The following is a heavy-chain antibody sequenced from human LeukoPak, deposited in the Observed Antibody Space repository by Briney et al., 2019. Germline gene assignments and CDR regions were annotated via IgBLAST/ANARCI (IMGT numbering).Heavy chain of an antibody. CDR2: INPNSGGT. CDR1: GYTFTGYY. CDR3: ARSDHYYYYMDV. V-gene: IGHV1-2*06. Sequence: ASVKVSCKASGYTFTGYYMHWVRQAPGQGLEWRGRINPNSGGTNYAQKFQGRVTMTRDTSISTAYMELSRLRSDDTAVYYCARSDHYYYYMDVWGKGTTVTVSS. J-gene: IGHJ6*03.